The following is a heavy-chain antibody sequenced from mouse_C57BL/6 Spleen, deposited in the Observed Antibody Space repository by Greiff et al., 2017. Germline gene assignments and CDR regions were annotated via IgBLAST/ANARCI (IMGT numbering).Heavy chain of an antibody. Sequence: EVQLVESGGGLVQPGGSLSLSCAASGFTFTDYYMSWVRQPPGKALEWLGFIRNKANGYTTEYSASVKGRFTISRDNSQSILYLQMNALRAEDSATYYCARYSYYGSSYNVDYWGQGTTLTVSS. CDR2: IRNKANGYTT. J-gene: IGHJ2*01. D-gene: IGHD1-1*01. CDR3: ARYSYYGSSYNVDY. CDR1: GFTFTDYY. V-gene: IGHV7-3*01.